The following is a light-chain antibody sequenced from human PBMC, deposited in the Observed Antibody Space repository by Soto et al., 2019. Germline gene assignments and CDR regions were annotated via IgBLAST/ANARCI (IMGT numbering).Light chain of an antibody. Sequence: LTQSPRTLSLSPVERATISCMGSQSVNINYFAWYQQKSGQSPRILIYGTSNRASGIQDRFSCSGSGKEFTLRIRGLEPEDFEVYLCPKYANSRPVGPGTKVENK. CDR2: GTS. V-gene: IGKV3-20*01. J-gene: IGKJ1*01. CDR1: QSVNINY. CDR3: PKYANSRP.